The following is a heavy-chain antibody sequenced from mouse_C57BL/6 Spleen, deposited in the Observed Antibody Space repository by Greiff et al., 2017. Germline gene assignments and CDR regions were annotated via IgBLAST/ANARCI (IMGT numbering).Heavy chain of an antibody. Sequence: QVQLQQPGAELVMPGASVKLSCKASGYTFTSYWMHWVKQRPGQGLEWIGEIDPSDSYTNYNQKFKGKSTLTVDKSSSTAYMQLSSLTSEDSAVYYCARLGLRRWFAYWGQGTLVTVSA. V-gene: IGHV1-69*01. CDR3: ARLGLRRWFAY. CDR1: GYTFTSYW. J-gene: IGHJ3*01. CDR2: IDPSDSYT. D-gene: IGHD2-4*01.